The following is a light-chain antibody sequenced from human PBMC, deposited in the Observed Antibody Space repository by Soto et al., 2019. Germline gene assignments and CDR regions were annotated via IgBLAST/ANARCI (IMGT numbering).Light chain of an antibody. CDR3: QQYGSSPPT. Sequence: DIQMTQSPSSLSASVGDRVTITCQASQDISNYLNWYQQKPGKAPKLLIYKASTLKSGVPSRFSGSGSGTEFTLTISRLEPEDFAVYYCQQYGSSPPTFGQGTKVDIK. CDR2: KAS. CDR1: QDISNY. V-gene: IGKV1-33*01. J-gene: IGKJ1*01.